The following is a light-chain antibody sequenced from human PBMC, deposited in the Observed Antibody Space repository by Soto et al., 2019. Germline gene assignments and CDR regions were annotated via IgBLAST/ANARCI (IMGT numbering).Light chain of an antibody. CDR1: SGDIGGYNY. CDR2: EVS. J-gene: IGLJ2*01. V-gene: IGLV2-8*01. CDR3: NSYAGNNLI. Sequence: QSVLTQPPSASGSPGQSVTISCTGTSGDIGGYNYVSWYQQHPGRAPKLMIYEVSKRPSGVPDRFSGSKSGNTASLTVSGLQAEDEADYYGNSYAGNNLIFGGGTKLTVL.